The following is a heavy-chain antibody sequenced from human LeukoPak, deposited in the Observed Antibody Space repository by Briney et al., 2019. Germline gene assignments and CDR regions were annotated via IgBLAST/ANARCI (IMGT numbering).Heavy chain of an antibody. CDR2: IWYDGSNK. CDR3: ARFWNDGPIDY. D-gene: IGHD1-1*01. CDR1: GFTFSSYG. J-gene: IGHJ4*02. Sequence: PGRSLRLSYAASGFTFSSYGMHWVRQAPGKGLEWVAVIWYDGSNKYYADSVKGRFTISRDNSKNTLYLQMNSLRAEDTAVYYCARFWNDGPIDYWGQGTLVTVSS. V-gene: IGHV3-33*01.